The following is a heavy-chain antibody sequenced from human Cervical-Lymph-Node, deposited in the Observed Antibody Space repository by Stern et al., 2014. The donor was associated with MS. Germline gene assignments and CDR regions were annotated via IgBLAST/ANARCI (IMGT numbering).Heavy chain of an antibody. CDR3: ARVDGITISAYYYYGMDV. Sequence: MQLVESGAEVKKPGASVKVSCKASGYTFTSYGISWVRQAPGQGLEWMGWISAYNGNTNYAQKLQGRVTMTTDTSTSTAYMELRSLRSDDTAVYYCARVDGITISAYYYYGMDVWGQGTTVTVSS. D-gene: IGHD3-9*01. J-gene: IGHJ6*02. V-gene: IGHV1-18*04. CDR2: ISAYNGNT. CDR1: GYTFTSYG.